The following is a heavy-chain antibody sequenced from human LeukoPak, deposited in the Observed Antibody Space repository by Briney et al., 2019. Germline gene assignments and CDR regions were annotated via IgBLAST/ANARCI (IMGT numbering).Heavy chain of an antibody. V-gene: IGHV1-18*01. CDR3: ARVSYGSGSYYRNDY. D-gene: IGHD3-10*01. CDR1: GYTFTSYG. CDR2: ISAYNGNT. Sequence: GASVKVSCKASGYTFTSYGISWVRQAPGQGLEWMGWISAYNGNTNYAQKLQGRVTMTTDTSTSTAYMKLRSLRSDDTAVYYCARVSYGSGSYYRNDYWGQGTLVTVSS. J-gene: IGHJ4*02.